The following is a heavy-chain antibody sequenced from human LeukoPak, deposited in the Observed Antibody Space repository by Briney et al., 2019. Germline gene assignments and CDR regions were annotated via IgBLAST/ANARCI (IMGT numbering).Heavy chain of an antibody. J-gene: IGHJ4*02. D-gene: IGHD3-22*01. Sequence: GGSLRLSCAASGFTFSDYYMSWIRQAPGKGLEWVSYISSSGSTIYYADSVKGRFTISRDNAKNSLYLQMNSLRAEDTAVYYCAREPTYYYDSSGYYIHWGQGTLVTVSS. CDR1: GFTFSDYY. CDR3: AREPTYYYDSSGYYIH. CDR2: ISSSGSTI. V-gene: IGHV3-11*01.